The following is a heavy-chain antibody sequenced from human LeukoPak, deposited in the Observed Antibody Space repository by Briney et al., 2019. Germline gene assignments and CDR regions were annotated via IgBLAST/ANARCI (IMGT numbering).Heavy chain of an antibody. CDR1: GFAFDIHG. CDR3: ARVSSKTMVRAIITKKNYYYYYMDV. Sequence: GGSLRLSCAASGFAFDIHGMNWVRQAPGKGLEWVSGIIPSGSTTYYADSVKGRFTISRDNAKNSLYVQMNSLRAEDTAVYYCARVSSKTMVRAIITKKNYYYYYMDVWGKGTTVTVSS. D-gene: IGHD3-10*01. CDR2: IIPSGSTT. J-gene: IGHJ6*03. V-gene: IGHV3-48*04.